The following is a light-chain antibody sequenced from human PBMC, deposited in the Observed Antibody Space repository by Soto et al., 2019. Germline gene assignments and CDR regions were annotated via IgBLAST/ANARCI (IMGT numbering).Light chain of an antibody. CDR2: EVS. V-gene: IGLV2-14*01. J-gene: IGLJ1*01. CDR1: SSDVGGYNY. Sequence: QSALTQPPSVYGSPGQSITISCTGTSSDVGGYNYVSWYQQHPGKAPKLMIYEVSNRPTRVPNRSSVSSSGNTAPLTIPGLQDEDEADYYCSSYTSSSSPLYVFGTGTKVTGL. CDR3: SSYTSSSSPLYV.